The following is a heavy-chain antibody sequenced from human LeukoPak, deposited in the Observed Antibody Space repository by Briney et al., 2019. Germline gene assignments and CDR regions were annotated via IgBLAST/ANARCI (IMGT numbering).Heavy chain of an antibody. J-gene: IGHJ4*02. CDR3: TTGTLPDITMIVAVDY. CDR1: GFTFSNAW. Sequence: GGSLRLSCAASGFTFSNAWMSWVRQAPGKGLEWVGRIKSKTDGGTTDYAAPVKGRFTISRDDSKNTLHLQMNSLKTEDTAVYYCTTGTLPDITMIVAVDYGGQGTLVTVSS. D-gene: IGHD3-22*01. V-gene: IGHV3-15*01. CDR2: IKSKTDGGTT.